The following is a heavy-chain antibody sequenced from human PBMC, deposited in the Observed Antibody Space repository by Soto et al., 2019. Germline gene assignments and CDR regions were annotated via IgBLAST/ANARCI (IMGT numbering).Heavy chain of an antibody. J-gene: IGHJ6*02. CDR1: GGSFIGYY. CDR2: INHSGST. D-gene: IGHD4-17*01. CDR3: ARTTVTTVYYYYGMDV. Sequence: TSETLSLTCAFYGGSFIGYYWSWIRQPPGKGLEWIGEINHSGSTNYNPSLKSRVTISVDTSKNQFSLKLSSVTAADTAVYYCARTTVTTVYYYYGMDVWGQGTTVTV. V-gene: IGHV4-34*01.